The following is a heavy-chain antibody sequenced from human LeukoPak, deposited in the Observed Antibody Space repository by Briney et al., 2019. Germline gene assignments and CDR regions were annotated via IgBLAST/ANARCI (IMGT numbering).Heavy chain of an antibody. V-gene: IGHV3-23*01. Sequence: GGSLRLSCAASGFAFSSYAMSWVRQAPGKGLEWVSDINGSGANKYYADSVKGRFTISRDNSKNTLYLQMNSLRAEDTAVYYCAKDRDIVVVPRWFDPWGQGTLVTVSS. CDR3: AKDRDIVVVPRWFDP. D-gene: IGHD2-2*01. CDR1: GFAFSSYA. CDR2: INGSGANK. J-gene: IGHJ5*02.